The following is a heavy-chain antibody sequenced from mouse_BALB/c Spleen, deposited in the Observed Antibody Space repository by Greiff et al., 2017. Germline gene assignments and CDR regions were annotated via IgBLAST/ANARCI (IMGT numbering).Heavy chain of an antibody. J-gene: IGHJ2*01. CDR1: GFSLTSYG. CDR3: AREYGNYVDYFDY. CDR2: IWAGGST. V-gene: IGHV2-9*02. Sequence: VMLVESGPGLVAPSQSLSITCTVSGFSLTSYGVHWVRQPPGKGLEWLGVIWAGGSTNYNSALMSRLSISKDNSKSQVFLKMNSLQTDDTAMYYCAREYGNYVDYFDYWGQGTTLTVSS. D-gene: IGHD2-10*02.